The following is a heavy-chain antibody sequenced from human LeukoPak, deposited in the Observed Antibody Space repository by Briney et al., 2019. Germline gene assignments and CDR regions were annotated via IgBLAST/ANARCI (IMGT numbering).Heavy chain of an antibody. CDR1: GGSISSSSYY. Sequence: SETLSLTCTVSGGSISSSSYYWGWLRQPPGKGMEWIGSIYYSGSTYYDPSLKSRPTISVDTSKNQFALKLSSVTAAETAVYYCATTRKVDVWGKETTLTVSS. CDR3: ATTRKVDV. D-gene: IGHD1-7*01. CDR2: IYYSGST. V-gene: IGHV4-39*06. J-gene: IGHJ6*04.